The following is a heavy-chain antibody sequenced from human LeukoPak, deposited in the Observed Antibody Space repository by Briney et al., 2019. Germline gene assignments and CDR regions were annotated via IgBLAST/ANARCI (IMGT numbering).Heavy chain of an antibody. Sequence: PSETLSLTCAVYGGSFSDYYWNWIRQPPGKGLEWVGEISHSGSATYSPSLKSRLTISVDKSKNQFSLKLSSVTAADTAVYYCARRSTVVGMGWFDPWGQGTLVTVSS. CDR2: ISHSGSA. D-gene: IGHD2-21*01. CDR1: GGSFSDYY. CDR3: ARRSTVVGMGWFDP. J-gene: IGHJ5*02. V-gene: IGHV4-34*01.